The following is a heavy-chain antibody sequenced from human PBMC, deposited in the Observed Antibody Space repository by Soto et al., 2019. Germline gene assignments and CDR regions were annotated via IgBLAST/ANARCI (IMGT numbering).Heavy chain of an antibody. D-gene: IGHD6-13*01. CDR3: ARERRGIAAAGKYFQH. CDR1: GGSFSGYY. CDR2: INHSGST. V-gene: IGHV4-34*01. J-gene: IGHJ1*01. Sequence: SETLSLTCAVYGGSFSGYYWSWIRQPPGKGLEWIGEINHSGSTNYNPSLKSRVTISVDTSKNQFSLKLSSVTAADTAVYYCARERRGIAAAGKYFQHWGQGTLVTVSS.